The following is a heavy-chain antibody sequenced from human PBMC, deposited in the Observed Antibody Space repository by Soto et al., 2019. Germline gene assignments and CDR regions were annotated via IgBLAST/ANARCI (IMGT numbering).Heavy chain of an antibody. CDR3: ARERVDYIWGSYRKTLDY. Sequence: ASVKVSCKASGYTFTSYGISWVRQAPGQGLEWMGWISAYNGNTNYAQKLQGRVTMTTDTSTSTAYMELRSLRSDDTAVYYCARERVDYIWGSYRKTLDYWGQGTLVTVSS. D-gene: IGHD3-16*02. CDR1: GYTFTSYG. J-gene: IGHJ4*02. CDR2: ISAYNGNT. V-gene: IGHV1-18*01.